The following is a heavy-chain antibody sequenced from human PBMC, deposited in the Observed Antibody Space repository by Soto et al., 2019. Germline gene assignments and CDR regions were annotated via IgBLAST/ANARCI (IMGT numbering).Heavy chain of an antibody. CDR3: ARGAPSWSTWYFDL. Sequence: GGSLRLSCAASGFTFSSYGMHWVRQAPDKGLEWVAVIWYDGSNKYYADSVKGRFTISRDNSKNTLYLQMNSLRADDTAVYYCARGAPSWSTWYFDLWGRGTLVTVSS. CDR2: IWYDGSNK. D-gene: IGHD6-13*01. J-gene: IGHJ2*01. CDR1: GFTFSSYG. V-gene: IGHV3-33*01.